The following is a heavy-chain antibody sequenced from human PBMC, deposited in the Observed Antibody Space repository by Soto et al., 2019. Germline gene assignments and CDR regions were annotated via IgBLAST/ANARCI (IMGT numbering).Heavy chain of an antibody. CDR1: GFTFSSYA. Sequence: GGSLRLSCAASGFTFSSYAMSWVRQAPGKGLEWVSAISGSGGSTYYADSVKGRFTISRDNSKNTLYLQMNSLRAEDTAVYYCAKDRRITMVRGGPRIDAFDIWGQGTMVTVSS. CDR3: AKDRRITMVRGGPRIDAFDI. D-gene: IGHD3-10*01. J-gene: IGHJ3*02. CDR2: ISGSGGST. V-gene: IGHV3-23*01.